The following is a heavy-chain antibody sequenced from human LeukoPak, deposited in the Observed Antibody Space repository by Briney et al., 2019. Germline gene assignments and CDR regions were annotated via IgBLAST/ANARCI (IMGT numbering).Heavy chain of an antibody. J-gene: IGHJ5*02. CDR3: AREDFSEWFQGGYNWFDP. CDR2: ISSSSSYI. V-gene: IGHV3-21*01. D-gene: IGHD3-3*01. CDR1: GFTFSSYS. Sequence: GGSLRLSCAASGFTFSSYSMNWVRQAPGKGLEWVSSISSSSSYIYYADSVKGRFTISRDNAKNSLYLQMNSLRAEDTAVYYCAREDFSEWFQGGYNWFDPWGQGTLVTVSS.